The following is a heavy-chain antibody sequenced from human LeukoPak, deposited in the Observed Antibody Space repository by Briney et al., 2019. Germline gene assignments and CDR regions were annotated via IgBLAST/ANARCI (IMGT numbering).Heavy chain of an antibody. J-gene: IGHJ4*02. CDR1: GFTFSSYG. D-gene: IGHD2-2*01. CDR2: ISGSGGST. Sequence: GGSLRFSCAASGFTFSSYGMSWVRQAPGKGLEWVSAISGSGGSTYYADSVKGRFTISRDNSKNTLYLQMNSLRAEDTAVYYCAKGGFVVVPAALYYFDYWGQGTLVTVSS. CDR3: AKGGFVVVPAALYYFDY. V-gene: IGHV3-23*01.